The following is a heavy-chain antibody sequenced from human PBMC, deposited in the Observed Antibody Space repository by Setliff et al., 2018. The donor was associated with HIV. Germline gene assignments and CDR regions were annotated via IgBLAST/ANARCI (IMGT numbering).Heavy chain of an antibody. CDR2: IHHSGST. CDR3: ARSRPFFDI. J-gene: IGHJ3*02. V-gene: IGHV4-38-2*01. Sequence: IRQPPGKGLEWIGSIHHSGSTYYNPSLKSRVTISVDTSKNQFSLKLSSVTAADTAVYYCARSRPFFDIWGQGTMVTVSS.